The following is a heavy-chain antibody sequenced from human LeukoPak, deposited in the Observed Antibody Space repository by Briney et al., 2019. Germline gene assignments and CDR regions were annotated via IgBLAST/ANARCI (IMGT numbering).Heavy chain of an antibody. J-gene: IGHJ4*02. CDR2: IIPIFGTA. V-gene: IGHV1-69*05. Sequence: SVKVSCKASGGTFSSHAISWVRQAPGQGLEWMGRIIPIFGTANYARKFQGRVTITTDESTSTAYMELSSLRSEDTAVYYCARALSDYGDYIFDYWGQGTLVTVSS. D-gene: IGHD4-17*01. CDR1: GGTFSSHA. CDR3: ARALSDYGDYIFDY.